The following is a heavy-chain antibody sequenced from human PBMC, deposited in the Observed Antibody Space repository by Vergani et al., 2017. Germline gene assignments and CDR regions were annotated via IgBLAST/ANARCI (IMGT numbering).Heavy chain of an antibody. CDR2: IHPADSDT. Sequence: EVQLVQSGAEVKKPGESLKISCQISGYSFTKYWIGWVRQMPGKGLEWMGIIHPADSDTRYSPSFQGQVTISVDKSISTAYLQRSSLRASDSAMYYCARLYGRDSSGSKSFDYGGQGTLVTVSS. J-gene: IGHJ4*02. V-gene: IGHV5-51*01. CDR1: GYSFTKYW. D-gene: IGHD3-22*01. CDR3: ARLYGRDSSGSKSFDY.